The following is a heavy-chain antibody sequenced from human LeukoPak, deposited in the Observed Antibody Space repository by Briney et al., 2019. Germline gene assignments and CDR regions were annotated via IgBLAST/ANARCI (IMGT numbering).Heavy chain of an antibody. D-gene: IGHD6-13*01. V-gene: IGHV5-51*01. J-gene: IGHJ3*02. Sequence: GESLKISCKGPGYSFTSYWIGWVRQMPGKGLEWMGIIYPGDSDTRYSPSFQGQVTISADKSISTAYLQWSSLKASDTAMYYCASRPLLSSAAAESPGAFDIWGQGTMVTVSS. CDR2: IYPGDSDT. CDR3: ASRPLLSSAAAESPGAFDI. CDR1: GYSFTSYW.